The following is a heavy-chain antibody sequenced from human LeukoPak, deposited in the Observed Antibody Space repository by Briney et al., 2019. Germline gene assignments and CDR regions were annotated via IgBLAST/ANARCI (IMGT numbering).Heavy chain of an antibody. CDR2: IYTGGNT. V-gene: IGHV3-53*01. CDR3: ARGDDSGYYDYFDY. CDR1: GFTVDSNY. D-gene: IGHD3-22*01. J-gene: IGHJ4*02. Sequence: GGSLRLSCAASGFTVDSNYLSWVRQAPGKGLEWVSTIYTGGNTYYATSVKGRFTISRDFSKNTVFLHMNSLRAEDTAMYYCARGDDSGYYDYFDYWGQGALVTVSS.